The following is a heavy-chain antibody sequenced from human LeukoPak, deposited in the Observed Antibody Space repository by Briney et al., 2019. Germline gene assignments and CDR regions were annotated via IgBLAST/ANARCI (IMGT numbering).Heavy chain of an antibody. CDR3: ARDLLLWFGEPPNAFDI. Sequence: ASVKVSCKASGYTFTGYYMHWVRQAPGQGLEWMGWINPNSGGTNYAQKFQGRVTMTRDTSISTAYMELSRLRSDDTAVYYCARDLLLWFGEPPNAFDIRGQGTMVTVSS. V-gene: IGHV1-2*02. J-gene: IGHJ3*02. CDR2: INPNSGGT. D-gene: IGHD3-10*01. CDR1: GYTFTGYY.